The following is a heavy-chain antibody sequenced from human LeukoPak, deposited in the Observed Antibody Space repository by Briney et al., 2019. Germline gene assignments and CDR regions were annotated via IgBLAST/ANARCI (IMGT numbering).Heavy chain of an antibody. D-gene: IGHD2-15*01. CDR1: GGTFSSYA. CDR3: ARDLGYCSGGSCFGY. V-gene: IGHV1-69*05. J-gene: IGHJ4*02. CDR2: IIPIFGTA. Sequence: GSSVKVSCKASGGTFSSYAISWVRQAPGQGLEWMGGIIPIFGTANYAQKFQGRVTITTDESTSTAYMELSSLRSEDTAVYYCARDLGYCSGGSCFGYWGQGTLVTVSS.